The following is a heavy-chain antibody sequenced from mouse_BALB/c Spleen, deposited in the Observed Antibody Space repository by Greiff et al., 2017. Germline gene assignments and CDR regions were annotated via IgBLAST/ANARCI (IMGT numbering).Heavy chain of an antibody. Sequence: QVHVKQPGAELVKPGASVKLSCKASGYTFTSYWMHWVKQRPGQGLEWIGEIDPSDSYTNYNQKFKGKATLTVDKSSSTAYMQLSSLTSEDSAVYFCARDYGTTVFAYWGQGTLVTVSA. D-gene: IGHD2-1*01. J-gene: IGHJ3*01. CDR3: ARDYGTTVFAY. CDR1: GYTFTSYW. V-gene: IGHV1-69*02. CDR2: IDPSDSYT.